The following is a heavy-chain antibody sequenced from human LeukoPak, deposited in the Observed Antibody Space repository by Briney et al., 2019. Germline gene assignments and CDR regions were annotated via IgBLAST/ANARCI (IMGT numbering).Heavy chain of an antibody. D-gene: IGHD6-19*01. CDR1: GGTFSSYA. CDR2: IIPIFGTA. CDR3: AREIAVQQLGSSYYYMDV. V-gene: IGHV1-69*05. Sequence: ASVKVSCKASGGTFSSYAISWVRQAPGQGLEWMGGIIPIFGTANYAQKFQSRVTMTRNTSISTAYMELSSLRSEDTAVYYCAREIAVQQLGSSYYYMDVWGKGTTVTVSS. J-gene: IGHJ6*03.